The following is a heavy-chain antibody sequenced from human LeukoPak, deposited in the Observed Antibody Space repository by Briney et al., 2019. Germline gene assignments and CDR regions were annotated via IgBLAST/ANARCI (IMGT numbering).Heavy chain of an antibody. D-gene: IGHD6-19*01. J-gene: IGHJ6*03. CDR2: IYYSGST. CDR1: GGSISSYY. V-gene: IGHV4-59*01. Sequence: PSETLSLTCTVSGGSISSYYWSWIRQPPGKGLEWIGYIYYSGSTNYNPSLKSRATISVDTSKNQFSLKLSSVTAADTAVYYCARDSSGWSGGYYYYYMDVWGKGTTVTVSS. CDR3: ARDSSGWSGGYYYYYMDV.